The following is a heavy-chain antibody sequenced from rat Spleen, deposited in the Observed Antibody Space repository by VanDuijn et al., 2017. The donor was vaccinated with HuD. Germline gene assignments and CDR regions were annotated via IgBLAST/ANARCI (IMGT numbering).Heavy chain of an antibody. CDR3: ARQATTDYYYLAY. CDR2: ISYDGSNN. J-gene: IGHJ3*01. CDR1: GFTFSDYN. D-gene: IGHD1-6*01. Sequence: EVQLVESGGGLVQPGRSMKLSCAASGFTFSDYNMAWVRQAPKKGLEWVETISYDGSNNYYRDSVKGRFTISRDNAKSTLFLQMDSLRSEDTATYYCARQATTDYYYLAYWGQGTLVTVSS. V-gene: IGHV5-7*01.